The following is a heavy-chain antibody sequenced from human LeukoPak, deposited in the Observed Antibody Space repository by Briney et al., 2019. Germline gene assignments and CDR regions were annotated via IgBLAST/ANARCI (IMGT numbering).Heavy chain of an antibody. CDR3: AKSGGYGLIDC. Sequence: PSETLSLTCAVSGVSISGSGHYWGWIRQPPGKGLEWIGNIYHSGSTYYNASLQSRVTISIDTSKNQFSLRLNSVTAADTAMYYCAKSGGYGLIDCWGQGTLVTVSS. CDR1: GVSISGSGHY. CDR2: IYHSGST. D-gene: IGHD1-26*01. J-gene: IGHJ4*02. V-gene: IGHV4-39*01.